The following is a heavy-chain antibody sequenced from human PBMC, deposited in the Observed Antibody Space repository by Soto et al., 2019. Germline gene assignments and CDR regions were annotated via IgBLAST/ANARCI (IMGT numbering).Heavy chain of an antibody. CDR3: TRDMYYYDSSGLVEGLMDV. J-gene: IGHJ6*02. CDR1: GFIFGDYD. CDR2: ISSKAYGRTT. D-gene: IGHD3-22*01. V-gene: IGHV3-49*03. Sequence: GGSLRLSCTGSGFIFGDYDMIWFRQAPGKGLEWVCFISSKAYGRTTEYDASVKDKFTISRDDSKCIAYLQMNSLKTEDTAVYYCTRDMYYYDSSGLVEGLMDVWGQGTTVTVSS.